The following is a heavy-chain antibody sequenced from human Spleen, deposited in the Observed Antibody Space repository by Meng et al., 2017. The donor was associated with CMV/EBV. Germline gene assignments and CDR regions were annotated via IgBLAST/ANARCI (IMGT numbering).Heavy chain of an antibody. CDR1: GASISSGGFS. Sequence: SETLSLTCTVSGASISSGGFSWNWIRQHAEKGLEWIGYIYSDGRTYYNPSLKSRLAISLDTPKNQFSINLTSVTAADTAVYYCARGEYSYTMWGQGTLVTVSS. J-gene: IGHJ4*02. D-gene: IGHD5-18*01. V-gene: IGHV4-31*03. CDR3: ARGEYSYTM. CDR2: IYSDGRT.